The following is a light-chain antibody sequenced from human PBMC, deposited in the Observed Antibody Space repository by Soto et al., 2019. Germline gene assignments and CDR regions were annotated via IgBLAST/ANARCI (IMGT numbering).Light chain of an antibody. J-gene: IGKJ4*01. Sequence: EIVLTQSPGTLSLSPGERAILSCRASQSFTSGYFACYQQKPGQAPRLLIYGAYSRTTGTPDRFSGSGSGTDFTLTISRLEPEDVAAYYCQQYGISPLTFGGGTKVDIK. V-gene: IGKV3-20*01. CDR2: GAY. CDR3: QQYGISPLT. CDR1: QSFTSGY.